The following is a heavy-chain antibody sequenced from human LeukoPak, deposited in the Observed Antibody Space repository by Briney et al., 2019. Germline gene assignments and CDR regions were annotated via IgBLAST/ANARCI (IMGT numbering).Heavy chain of an antibody. D-gene: IGHD6-19*01. CDR2: ISWDGGST. CDR3: AKATSRRRGWDQHYYYYGMDV. V-gene: IGHV3-43D*03. J-gene: IGHJ6*02. Sequence: GGSLRLSCAASGFTFDDYAMHWVRQAPGKGLEWVSLISWDGGSTYYADSVKGRFTISRDNSKNSLYLQMNRLRAEDTALYYCAKATSRRRGWDQHYYYYGMDVWGQGTTVTVSS. CDR1: GFTFDDYA.